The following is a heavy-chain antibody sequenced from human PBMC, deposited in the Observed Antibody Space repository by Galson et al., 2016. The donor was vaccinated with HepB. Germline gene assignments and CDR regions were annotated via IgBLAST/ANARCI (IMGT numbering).Heavy chain of an antibody. Sequence: SLRLSCAASGFTFSDYYMSWIRQAPGKGLEWISYIGGGGITTSYADSVRGRFTVSRDNAKNSLYLQMNSLRAEDTAVYYCARDRESNWNYRHPAFDFWGQGTLVTVSS. D-gene: IGHD1-7*01. V-gene: IGHV3-11*01. CDR3: ARDRESNWNYRHPAFDF. CDR1: GFTFSDYY. CDR2: IGGGGITT. J-gene: IGHJ4*02.